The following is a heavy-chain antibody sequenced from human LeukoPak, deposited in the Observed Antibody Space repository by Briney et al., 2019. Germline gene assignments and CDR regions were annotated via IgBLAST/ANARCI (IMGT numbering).Heavy chain of an antibody. CDR3: ARGGITTYWLDP. V-gene: IGHV1-69*06. Sequence: GASVKVSCKASGGSFSYYSITWVRQAPGQGLEWMGEIIPIFGTTNYAQKFQGRVTITADKSTSTAYMEMSSLRSEDTAVYYCARGGITTYWLDPWGQGTLVTVPS. D-gene: IGHD1/OR15-1a*01. CDR1: GGSFSYYS. CDR2: IIPIFGTT. J-gene: IGHJ5*02.